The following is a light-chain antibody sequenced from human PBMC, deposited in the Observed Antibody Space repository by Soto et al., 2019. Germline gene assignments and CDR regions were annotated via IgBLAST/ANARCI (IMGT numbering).Light chain of an antibody. CDR1: QSVSSN. CDR2: GAS. Sequence: EIVMTQSPATLSVSPGERATLSCWASQSVSSNLAWYQQKPGQAPRLLIYGASTRATGIPARFSGSGSGTEFTLTISSLQSEDYAVYYCHQYNNWPPWTFGQGTKVDIK. CDR3: HQYNNWPPWT. V-gene: IGKV3-15*01. J-gene: IGKJ1*01.